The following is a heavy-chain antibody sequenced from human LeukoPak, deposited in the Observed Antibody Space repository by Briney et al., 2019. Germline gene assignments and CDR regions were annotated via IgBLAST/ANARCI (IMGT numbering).Heavy chain of an antibody. CDR3: ARLPRARYYYDSSGYSGDAFDI. J-gene: IGHJ3*02. CDR1: GGTFISYA. CDR2: IIPIFGTA. Sequence: SVKVSCKASGGTFISYAISWVRQAPGQGLEWMGGIIPIFGTANYAQKFQGRVTITADESTSTAYMELSSLRSGDTAVYYCARLPRARYYYDSSGYSGDAFDIWGQGTMVTVSS. V-gene: IGHV1-69*13. D-gene: IGHD3-22*01.